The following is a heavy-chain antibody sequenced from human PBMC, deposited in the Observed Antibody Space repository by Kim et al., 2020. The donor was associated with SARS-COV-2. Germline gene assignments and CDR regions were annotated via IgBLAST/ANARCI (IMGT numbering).Heavy chain of an antibody. Sequence: GWSLRLSCVASGFTFNIYAMTWVRQAPGKGLEWVSDISGGGGNKCYADSVRGRFTISRDNSKNTLFLQMNSLRDEDTALYYCAKVEGMDDYSYDNYYSM. J-gene: IGHJ6*01. V-gene: IGHV3-23*01. CDR3: AKVEGMDDYSYDNYYSM. CDR1: GFTFNIYA. CDR2: ISGGGGNK. D-gene: IGHD3-16*01.